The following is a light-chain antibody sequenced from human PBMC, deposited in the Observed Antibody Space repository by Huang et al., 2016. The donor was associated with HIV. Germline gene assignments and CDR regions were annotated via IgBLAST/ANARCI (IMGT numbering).Light chain of an antibody. Sequence: DIQMTQSPSSLSASVGDRVTITCRASQSSSSYLNWYQQKPGKAPKLLIYASSSMQRGVPSRFSGSGSGTDFTLTISRLQPEDFATYYCQQSYSSLTFGGGTKVEIK. CDR2: ASS. V-gene: IGKV1-39*01. CDR1: QSSSSY. J-gene: IGKJ4*01. CDR3: QQSYSSLT.